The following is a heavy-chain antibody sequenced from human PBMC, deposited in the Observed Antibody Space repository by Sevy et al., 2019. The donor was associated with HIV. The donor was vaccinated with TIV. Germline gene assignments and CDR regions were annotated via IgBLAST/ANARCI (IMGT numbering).Heavy chain of an antibody. J-gene: IGHJ4*02. CDR2: IRLDGCAR. CDR3: ARAFRREAYTPDY. D-gene: IGHD4-4*01. Sequence: GGSLRLSCAASGFIFSDYWMTWVRQAPGKGLEWVATIRLDGCARYYASSVKGRFTISRDNAKNSLFLQMNSLRVEDTAVYYCARAFRREAYTPDYSGQGSLVTVSS. V-gene: IGHV3-7*03. CDR1: GFIFSDYW.